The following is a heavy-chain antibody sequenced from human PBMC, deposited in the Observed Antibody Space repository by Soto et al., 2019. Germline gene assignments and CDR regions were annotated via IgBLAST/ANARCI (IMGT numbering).Heavy chain of an antibody. CDR1: GFTFSCYS. D-gene: IGHD1-1*01. Sequence: GGSLRLSCAASGFTFSCYSMNWVRQAPGKGLEWVSSISSSSSYIYYADSVKGRFTISRDNAKNSLYLQMNSLRAEDTAVYYCARDSPNWNDVYFDYWGQGTLVTVSS. J-gene: IGHJ4*02. CDR3: ARDSPNWNDVYFDY. CDR2: ISSSSSYI. V-gene: IGHV3-21*01.